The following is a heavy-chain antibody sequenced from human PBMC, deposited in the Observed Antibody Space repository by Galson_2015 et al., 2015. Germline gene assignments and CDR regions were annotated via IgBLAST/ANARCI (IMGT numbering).Heavy chain of an antibody. J-gene: IGHJ3*02. V-gene: IGHV3-21*03. Sequence: SLRLSCAASGFTFSSFTMTWVRQAPGKGLEWVSSITGRSTYIYYADPVKGRFTISRDNAKTSLYLQMNSLRAEDTAVYYCARVKYSTGSFYAFDIWGQGTMVTVSS. CDR1: GFTFSSFT. CDR2: ITGRSTYI. D-gene: IGHD6-19*01. CDR3: ARVKYSTGSFYAFDI.